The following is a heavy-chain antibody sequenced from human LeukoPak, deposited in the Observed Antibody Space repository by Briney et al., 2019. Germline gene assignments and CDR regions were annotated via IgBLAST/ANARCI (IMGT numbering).Heavy chain of an antibody. D-gene: IGHD3-10*01. J-gene: IGHJ6*02. CDR2: IVVGSGNT. CDR3: AALTYYYGSGEYYYYYGMDV. V-gene: IGHV1-58*01. Sequence: ASVKVSCKASGFTFTSSAVQWVRQARGQRLEWIGWIVVGSGNTNYAQKFQERVTITRDMSTSTAYMELSSLRSEDTAVYYCAALTYYYGSGEYYYYYGMDVWGQGTTVTVSS. CDR1: GFTFTSSA.